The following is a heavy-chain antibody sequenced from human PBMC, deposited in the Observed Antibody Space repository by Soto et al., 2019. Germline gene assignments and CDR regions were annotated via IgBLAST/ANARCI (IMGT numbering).Heavy chain of an antibody. Sequence: QVQLVQSGAEVKKPGASVKVSCKASGYTFTSCYMHWVRQAPGQGLEWMGIINPSGGSTSYAQKFQGRVTMTRDTSTSTVYMELSSLRSEDTAVYYCARDQRDGYNKLNWFDPWGQGTLVTVSS. CDR1: GYTFTSCY. D-gene: IGHD5-12*01. CDR2: INPSGGST. V-gene: IGHV1-46*01. J-gene: IGHJ5*02. CDR3: ARDQRDGYNKLNWFDP.